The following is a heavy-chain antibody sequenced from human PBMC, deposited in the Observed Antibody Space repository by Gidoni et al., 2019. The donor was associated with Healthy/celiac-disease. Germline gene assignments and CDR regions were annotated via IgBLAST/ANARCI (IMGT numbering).Heavy chain of an antibody. J-gene: IGHJ3*02. CDR1: GYTFTGYY. CDR2: INPNSGGT. V-gene: IGHV1-2*02. CDR3: ARATKGLREIDI. Sequence: QLQLVQSGPEVKKPGASVNVSCKASGYTFTGYYMHWVRQAPGQGLEWMGWINPNSGGTNNAQKFQGRVTMTRDTSISTAYMELSRLRSDDTAVYYGARATKGLREIDIWGQGTMVTVSS.